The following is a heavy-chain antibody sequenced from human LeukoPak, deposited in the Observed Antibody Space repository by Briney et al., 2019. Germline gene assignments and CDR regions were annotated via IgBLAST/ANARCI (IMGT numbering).Heavy chain of an antibody. Sequence: ASVKVSCKASGYTFTSYYMHWVRQAPGQGLEWMGIINPSGGSTSYAQKFQGRVTMTRDTSTSTVYMELSSLRSEDTAVYYCARDVERGVVVALFAFDIWGQGTMVTVSS. V-gene: IGHV1-46*01. CDR2: INPSGGST. D-gene: IGHD3-22*01. J-gene: IGHJ3*02. CDR3: ARDVERGVVVALFAFDI. CDR1: GYTFTSYY.